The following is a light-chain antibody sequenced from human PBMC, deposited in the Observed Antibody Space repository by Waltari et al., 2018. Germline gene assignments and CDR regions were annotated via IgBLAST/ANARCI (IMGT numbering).Light chain of an antibody. J-gene: IGLJ2*01. Sequence: QSVLTQPPSVSGAAGQRVTISCTGSSSNIGAGYDVHWYQQLPGTAPKLLIYGNSKRPSGVPDRFSGSKSGTSASLAITGLQAEDEADYYCQSYDSSLSGGVFGGGTKLTVL. V-gene: IGLV1-40*01. CDR1: SSNIGAGYD. CDR2: GNS. CDR3: QSYDSSLSGGV.